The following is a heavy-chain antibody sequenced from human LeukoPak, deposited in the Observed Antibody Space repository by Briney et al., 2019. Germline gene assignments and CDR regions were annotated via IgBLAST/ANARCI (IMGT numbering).Heavy chain of an antibody. J-gene: IGHJ4*02. Sequence: GGSLKHSCAASGVTFSGSAKHWVRQASGKGLEWVGRIRSKANSYATAYAASVKGRFTISRDDSKNTAYLQMNSLKTEDTAVYYCTRHNVGFESWGQGTLVTVSS. CDR2: IRSKANSYAT. CDR1: GVTFSGSA. V-gene: IGHV3-73*01. CDR3: TRHNVGFES.